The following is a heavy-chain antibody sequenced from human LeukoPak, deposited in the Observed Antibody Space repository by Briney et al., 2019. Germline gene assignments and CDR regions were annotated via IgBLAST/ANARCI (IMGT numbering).Heavy chain of an antibody. Sequence: ASVKVSCKASGYTFTSYDINWVRQATGQGLEWMGWMNPNSGNTGYAQKFQGRVTMTRDTSTSTVYMELSSLRSEDTAVYYRAREGAVAGRDAFDIWGQGTMVTVSS. D-gene: IGHD6-19*01. CDR1: GYTFTSYD. CDR3: AREGAVAGRDAFDI. J-gene: IGHJ3*02. CDR2: MNPNSGNT. V-gene: IGHV1-8*01.